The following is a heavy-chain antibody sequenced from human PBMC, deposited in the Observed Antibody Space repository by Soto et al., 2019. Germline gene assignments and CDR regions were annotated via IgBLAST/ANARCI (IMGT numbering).Heavy chain of an antibody. D-gene: IGHD2-15*01. J-gene: IGHJ4*02. CDR2: ISYDGSNK. CDR3: ARDNVVAVFVY. V-gene: IGHV3-30-3*01. Sequence: QVQLVESGGGVVQPGRSLRLSCAASGFTFSSYAMHWVRQAPGKGLEWVAVISYDGSNKFYADSLKGRFTISRDNSKNTLYLQMNSLRAEDTAVYYCARDNVVAVFVYWGQGTLVTVSS. CDR1: GFTFSSYA.